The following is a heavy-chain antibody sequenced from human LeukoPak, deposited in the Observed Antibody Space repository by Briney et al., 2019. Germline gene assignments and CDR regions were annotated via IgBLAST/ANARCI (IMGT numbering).Heavy chain of an antibody. CDR2: ISADNGNT. CDR3: ARVGVVVPAAWFDP. J-gene: IGHJ5*02. D-gene: IGHD2-2*01. Sequence: GASVKVSCKASGYSFGIFGISWVRQAPGQGLEWMGWISADNGNTNYAQKFQGGVTMTTDTSTSTAYMELRSLRSDDTAIYYCARVGVVVPAAWFDPWGQGTLVTVSS. CDR1: GYSFGIFG. V-gene: IGHV1-18*01.